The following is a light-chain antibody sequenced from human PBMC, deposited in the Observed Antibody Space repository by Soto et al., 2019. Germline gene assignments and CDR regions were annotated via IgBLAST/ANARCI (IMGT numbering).Light chain of an antibody. CDR1: SSDVGGYNY. CDR3: SSYTTTTTLEV. V-gene: IGLV2-14*01. J-gene: IGLJ1*01. Sequence: QSALTQPASVSGSPGQSIIISRTGTSSDVGGYNYVSWYQHHPGKAPKLMIYEVSNRPSGVSNRFSGSKSGNTASLTISGLQGEDEADYYCSSYTTTTTLEVFGTGTKVTVL. CDR2: EVS.